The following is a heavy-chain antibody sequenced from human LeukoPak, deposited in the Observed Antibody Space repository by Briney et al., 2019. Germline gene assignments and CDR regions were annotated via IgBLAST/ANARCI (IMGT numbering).Heavy chain of an antibody. J-gene: IGHJ4*02. D-gene: IGHD6-19*01. V-gene: IGHV3-21*01. CDR1: GFTFSSYS. CDR3: AREREAVAVDY. Sequence: GGSLRLSCAASGFTFSSYSMNWVRQAPGKGLEWASSISSSSSYIYYADSVKGRFTISRDNAKNSLYLQMNSLRAEDTAVYYCAREREAVAVDYWGQGTLVTVSS. CDR2: ISSSSSYI.